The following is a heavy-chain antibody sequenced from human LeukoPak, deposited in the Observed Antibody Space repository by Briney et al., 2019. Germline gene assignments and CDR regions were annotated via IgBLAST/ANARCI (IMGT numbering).Heavy chain of an antibody. CDR1: GYSISSGNY. Sequence: SETLSLTCTVSGYSISSGNYWGWIRQSPGKGLEWIGRIYTSGTTHYNPSLKSRVTMSVDTSKNQFSLKLSSVTAADTAVYYCARVNGYSYGYWGQGTLVTVSS. CDR3: ARVNGYSYGY. D-gene: IGHD5-18*01. CDR2: IYTSGTT. V-gene: IGHV4-38-2*02. J-gene: IGHJ4*02.